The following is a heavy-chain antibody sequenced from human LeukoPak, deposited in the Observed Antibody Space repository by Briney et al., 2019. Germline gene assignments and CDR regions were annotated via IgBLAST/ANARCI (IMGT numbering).Heavy chain of an antibody. D-gene: IGHD1-14*01. CDR3: ARDKSPTNRRAPFDI. V-gene: IGHV4-31*03. CDR2: IYYSGST. J-gene: IGHJ3*02. CDR1: GGSISSGGYY. Sequence: SQTLSLTCTVSGGSISSGGYYWSWIRQHPGKGLEWIGYIYYSGSTYYNPSLKSRVTISVDTSKNQFSLKLSSVTAADTAVYFCARDKSPTNRRAPFDIWGRGTLVTVSS.